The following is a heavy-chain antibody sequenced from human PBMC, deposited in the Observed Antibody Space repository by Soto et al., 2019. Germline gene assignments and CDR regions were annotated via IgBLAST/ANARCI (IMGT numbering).Heavy chain of an antibody. CDR1: GYTFVNYE. V-gene: IGHV1-8*01. CDR3: ARQQAMDY. J-gene: IGHJ4*02. CDR2: MNPHSGDT. Sequence: QVQLVQSGAEVKKPGASVKVSRKASGYTFVNYEINWVRQATGQGLEWLGWMNPHSGDTFYAQNFQGRVTMTRNTSITTAYMELNSLKSEDTAVYYCARQQAMDYWGQGTLVTVSS.